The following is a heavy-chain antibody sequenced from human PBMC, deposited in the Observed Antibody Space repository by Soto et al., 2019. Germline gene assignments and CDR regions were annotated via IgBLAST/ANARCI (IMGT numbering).Heavy chain of an antibody. CDR3: VRERGLSSFYGMDV. J-gene: IGHJ6*02. Sequence: EVHLVESGGGLVKPGGSLRLSCEASGFTLTTYSMNWVRQASGKGLEWVSSITSSSSNIHYADSVKGRFTISRDNARNSLYLQMNSLRAEDTAVYYCVRERGLSSFYGMDVWGQGTTVTVSS. D-gene: IGHD3-10*01. CDR1: GFTLTTYS. V-gene: IGHV3-21*01. CDR2: ITSSSSNI.